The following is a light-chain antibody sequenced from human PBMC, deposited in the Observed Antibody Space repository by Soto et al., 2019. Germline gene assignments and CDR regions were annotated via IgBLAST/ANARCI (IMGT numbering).Light chain of an antibody. Sequence: EIVLTQSPGTLSLSPGERATLSCRASQTISTMNLAWYQQKPGQAPRLLIYGTSNRATGIPDRFRGSGSGTDFTLTISRLEPEDFVVYYCHQYGSLPLTFGGGAKVVIK. CDR2: GTS. CDR1: QTISTMN. V-gene: IGKV3-20*01. CDR3: HQYGSLPLT. J-gene: IGKJ4*01.